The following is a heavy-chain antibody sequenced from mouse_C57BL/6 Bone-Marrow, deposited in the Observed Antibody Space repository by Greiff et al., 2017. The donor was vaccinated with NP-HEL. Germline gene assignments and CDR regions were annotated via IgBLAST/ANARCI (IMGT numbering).Heavy chain of an antibody. CDR3: ARKVYYGSSYGLDY. D-gene: IGHD1-1*01. J-gene: IGHJ2*01. CDR1: GYAFSSSW. V-gene: IGHV1-82*01. Sequence: QVQLQQSGPELVKPGASVKISCKASGYAFSSSWMNWVKQRPGKGLEWIGRIYPGDGDTNYNGKFKGKATLTADKSSSTAYMQLSSLTSEDSAVYFCARKVYYGSSYGLDYWGQGTTLTVSS. CDR2: IYPGDGDT.